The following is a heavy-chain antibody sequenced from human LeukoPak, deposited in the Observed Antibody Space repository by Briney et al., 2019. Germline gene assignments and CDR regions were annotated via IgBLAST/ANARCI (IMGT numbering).Heavy chain of an antibody. CDR1: GGSISSSNYY. Sequence: SETLSLTCTVSGGSISSSNYYWGWIRQPPGKGLEWIGSIYYSGSTYYNPSLKSRVTISVDTSKNQFSLKLSSVTAADTAVYYCASVRDSSGYYYRGAFDIWGQGTKVTVSS. V-gene: IGHV4-39*01. CDR3: ASVRDSSGYYYRGAFDI. CDR2: IYYSGST. J-gene: IGHJ3*02. D-gene: IGHD3-22*01.